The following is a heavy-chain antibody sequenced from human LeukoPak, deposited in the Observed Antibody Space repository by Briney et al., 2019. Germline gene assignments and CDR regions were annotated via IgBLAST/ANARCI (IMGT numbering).Heavy chain of an antibody. Sequence: GGSLRLSCAASGFTIKTYAMSWVRQAPGKGLQWVSGVRGSADTGNYADSVKGRFTISRDSTKNTLYLQMNSLKTEDTAVYYCTTWVAPIDYWGQGTLVTVSS. CDR1: GFTIKTYA. CDR3: TTWVAPIDY. V-gene: IGHV3-23*01. CDR2: VRGSADTG. J-gene: IGHJ4*02. D-gene: IGHD2-15*01.